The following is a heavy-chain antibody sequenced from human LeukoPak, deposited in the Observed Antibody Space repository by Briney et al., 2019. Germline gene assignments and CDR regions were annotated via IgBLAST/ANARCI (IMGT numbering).Heavy chain of an antibody. CDR2: ISAYNGNT. D-gene: IGHD3-9*01. Sequence: ASAKVSCKASGYTFTSYGISWVRQAPGQGLEWMGWISAYNGNTNYAQKLQGRVTMTTDTSTSTAYMELRSLRSDDTAVYYCARDPYDILTGYYDPWGQGTLVTVSS. V-gene: IGHV1-18*01. J-gene: IGHJ5*02. CDR1: GYTFTSYG. CDR3: ARDPYDILTGYYDP.